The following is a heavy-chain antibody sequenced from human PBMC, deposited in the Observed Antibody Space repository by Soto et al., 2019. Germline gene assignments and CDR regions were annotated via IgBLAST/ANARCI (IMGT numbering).Heavy chain of an antibody. CDR2: IIPIFGTA. CDR1: GGTFSSYA. D-gene: IGHD3-22*01. V-gene: IGHV1-69*06. CDR3: LREGVYDSSGPDAFDI. Sequence: QVPLVQSGAEVKKPGSSVKVSCKASGGTFSSYAISWVRQAPGQGLEWMGGIIPIFGTANYAQKFQGRVTITADKSTSTAYMELSSLRSEDTAVYYCLREGVYDSSGPDAFDIWGQGTMVTVSS. J-gene: IGHJ3*02.